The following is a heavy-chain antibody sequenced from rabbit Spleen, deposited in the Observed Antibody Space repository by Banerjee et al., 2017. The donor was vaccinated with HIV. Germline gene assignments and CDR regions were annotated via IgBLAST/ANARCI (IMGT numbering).Heavy chain of an antibody. CDR1: GFSFSSGYW. Sequence: EESGGGLVQPEGSLALTCKASGFSFSSGYWICWVRQAPGKGLEWIGCIYTGSSGTTYYATWAKGRFTISKTSSTTVTLQLNSLTAADTATYFCARDPAYASSSGDYIPYLWGQGTLVTVS. D-gene: IGHD1-1*01. CDR3: ARDPAYASSSGDYIPYL. J-gene: IGHJ3*01. CDR2: IYTGSSGTT. V-gene: IGHV1S45*01.